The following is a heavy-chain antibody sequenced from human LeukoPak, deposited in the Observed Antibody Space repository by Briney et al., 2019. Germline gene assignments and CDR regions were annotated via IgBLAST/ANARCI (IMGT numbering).Heavy chain of an antibody. Sequence: PSETLSLTCTVSGGSISSSSYYWGWIRQPPGKGLEWIGYIYYSRSTNYNPSLKSRVTISVDTSKNQFSLKLSSVTAADTAVYYCARDLFGFGELSDWGQGTLVTVSS. CDR1: GGSISSSSYY. J-gene: IGHJ4*02. V-gene: IGHV4-61*01. CDR3: ARDLFGFGELSD. D-gene: IGHD3-10*01. CDR2: IYYSRST.